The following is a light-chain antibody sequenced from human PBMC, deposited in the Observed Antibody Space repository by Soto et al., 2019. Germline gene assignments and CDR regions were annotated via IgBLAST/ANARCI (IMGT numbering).Light chain of an antibody. V-gene: IGLV1-51*01. CDR2: DNN. Sequence: QSVLTQPPSVSAAPGQKVTISCSGRSSNIGNNYVSWYQQLPGTAPKLLIYDNNKRPSGIPDRFSGSKSGTSATLGITGLQTGDEAEYYCGTWDSSLSAVVFGGGTKLTVL. CDR3: GTWDSSLSAVV. J-gene: IGLJ2*01. CDR1: SSNIGNNY.